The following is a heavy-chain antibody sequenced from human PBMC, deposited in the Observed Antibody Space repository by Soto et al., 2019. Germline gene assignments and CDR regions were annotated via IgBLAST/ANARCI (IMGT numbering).Heavy chain of an antibody. Sequence: QVQLQESGPGLVKPSETLSLTCAVSGASRRSYHWSWIRQPAGKGLEWIGRMQHTGNTNYNPSLKSRVTMSVDTSKNQISLKMTSVTAADTAVYFCAKDVSSRRWFDPWGQGILVIVSS. CDR1: GASRRSYH. V-gene: IGHV4-4*07. D-gene: IGHD3-16*01. J-gene: IGHJ5*02. CDR3: AKDVSSRRWFDP. CDR2: MQHTGNT.